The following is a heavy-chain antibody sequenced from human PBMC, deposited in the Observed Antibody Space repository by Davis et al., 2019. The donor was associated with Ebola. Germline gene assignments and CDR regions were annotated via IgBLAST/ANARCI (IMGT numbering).Heavy chain of an antibody. Sequence: MPGGSLRLSCTVSGGSISSSSYYWGWIRQPPGKGLEWIGSIYYSGSTYYNPSLKSRVTISVDTSKNQFSLKITSVTAADTAVYYCTRETVGSSYFDWGQGTLVTVSS. CDR1: GGSISSSSYY. V-gene: IGHV4-39*02. D-gene: IGHD3-9*01. J-gene: IGHJ4*02. CDR2: IYYSGST. CDR3: TRETVGSSYFD.